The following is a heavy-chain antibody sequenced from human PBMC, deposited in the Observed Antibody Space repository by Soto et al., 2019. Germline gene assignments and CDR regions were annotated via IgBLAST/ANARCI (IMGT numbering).Heavy chain of an antibody. CDR2: ISRSSTGI. CDR1: GFTFSLYS. D-gene: IGHD3-10*01. Sequence: EVQLVESGGGLVQPGGSLRLSCAASGFTFSLYSMSWVRQAPGKGLEWVSYISRSSTGIHYADSVKGRFTIARDDATNSMHLRMSSLRDGDTAVYCCSREVTWGLDVWGRGTTGSISS. J-gene: IGHJ6*02. CDR3: SREVTWGLDV. V-gene: IGHV3-48*02.